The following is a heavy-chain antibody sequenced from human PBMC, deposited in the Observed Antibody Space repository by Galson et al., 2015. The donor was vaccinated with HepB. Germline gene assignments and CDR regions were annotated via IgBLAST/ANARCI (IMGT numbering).Heavy chain of an antibody. CDR2: ISGSGGST. Sequence: SLRLSCAASGFTFSSYAMSWVRQAPGKGLEWVSAISGSGGSTYYADSVKGRFTISRDNSKNTLYLQMNSLRAEDTAVYYCAKRGAAETRGPDYWGQGTLVTVSS. CDR1: GFTFSSYA. V-gene: IGHV3-23*01. D-gene: IGHD3-10*01. CDR3: AKRGAAETRGPDY. J-gene: IGHJ4*02.